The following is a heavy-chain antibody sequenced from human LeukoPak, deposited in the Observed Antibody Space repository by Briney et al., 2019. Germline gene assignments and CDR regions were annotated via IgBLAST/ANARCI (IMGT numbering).Heavy chain of an antibody. Sequence: GGSLRLSCAASGFTLSAYGMHWVRQAPGKGLEWVAVVWYDGGNKYYADSVKGRFTISRDNSKNTLYLRMNSLRAEDTALYYCARDLNLPDAFDVWGQGTMVTVSS. CDR3: ARDLNLPDAFDV. CDR1: GFTLSAYG. V-gene: IGHV3-33*01. J-gene: IGHJ3*01. CDR2: VWYDGGNK. D-gene: IGHD1-14*01.